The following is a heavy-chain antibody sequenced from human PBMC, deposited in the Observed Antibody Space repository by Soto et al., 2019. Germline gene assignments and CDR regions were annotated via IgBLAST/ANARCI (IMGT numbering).Heavy chain of an antibody. CDR3: AKTFYYDSSGYYPSHIPPPYYFDY. V-gene: IGHV1-3*01. Sequence: ASVKVSCKASGYSFTSYPIHWVRQAPGQRLEWMGWINAGDGNTKYSQKFQGRVTITRDTSASTAYMELSSLRSEDTAVYYCAKTFYYDSSGYYPSHIPPPYYFDYWGQGTLVTVSS. J-gene: IGHJ4*02. CDR1: GYSFTSYP. CDR2: INAGDGNT. D-gene: IGHD3-22*01.